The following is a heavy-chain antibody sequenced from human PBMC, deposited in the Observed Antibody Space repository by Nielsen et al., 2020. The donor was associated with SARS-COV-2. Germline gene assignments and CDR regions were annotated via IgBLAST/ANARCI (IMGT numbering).Heavy chain of an antibody. V-gene: IGHV4-4*02. CDR1: GGSISSSNW. J-gene: IGHJ4*02. CDR2: IYHSGST. CDR3: ANINPDTYYFDY. Sequence: SETLSLTCAVSGGSISSSNWWSWVRQPPGKGLEWIGEIYHSGSTNYNPSPKSRVTISVDKSKNQFSLKLSSVTAADTAVYYCANINPDTYYFDYWGQGTLVTVSS.